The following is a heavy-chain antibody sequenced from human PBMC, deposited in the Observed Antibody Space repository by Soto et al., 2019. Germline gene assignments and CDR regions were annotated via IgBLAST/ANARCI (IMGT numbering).Heavy chain of an antibody. D-gene: IGHD3-10*01. V-gene: IGHV3-11*01. Sequence: QVQLVESGGGLVKPGGSLRLSCAASGFTFSDYYMSWIRQAPGKGLEWVSYISSSGSTIYYADSVKGRFSISRDNAKNSLYLQMNSLRAEDTAVYYCARTMVRGVMTLQHYYYMDVWGKGTTVTVSS. CDR1: GFTFSDYY. CDR3: ARTMVRGVMTLQHYYYMDV. CDR2: ISSSGSTI. J-gene: IGHJ6*03.